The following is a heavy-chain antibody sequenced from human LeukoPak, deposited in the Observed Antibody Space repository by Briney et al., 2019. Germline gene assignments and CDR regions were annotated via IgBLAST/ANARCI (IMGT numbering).Heavy chain of an antibody. CDR3: AKDSFLFDY. J-gene: IGHJ4*02. D-gene: IGHD2/OR15-2a*01. CDR1: GFTFDDYG. CDR2: INWNGGST. Sequence: GGSLRLSCAASGFTFDDYGMSWVRQAPGKGLEWVSGINWNGGSTGYADSVKGRFTISRDNSKNTLYLQMNSLRAEDTAVYYCAKDSFLFDYWGQGTLVTVSS. V-gene: IGHV3-20*04.